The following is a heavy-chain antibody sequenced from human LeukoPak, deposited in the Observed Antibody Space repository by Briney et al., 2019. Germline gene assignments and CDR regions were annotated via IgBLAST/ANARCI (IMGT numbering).Heavy chain of an antibody. CDR1: GFTFSNYA. Sequence: GGSLRLSCAASGFTFSNYAITWVRQAPGKGLEWVSTISSSGTNPYYADSVKGRFTISRDNSKNTLYLQMNILRAEDTAVYYCAKDGHYDSSGFTLQYWGQGTLVTVSS. CDR3: AKDGHYDSSGFTLQY. D-gene: IGHD3-22*01. V-gene: IGHV3-23*01. J-gene: IGHJ1*01. CDR2: ISSSGTNP.